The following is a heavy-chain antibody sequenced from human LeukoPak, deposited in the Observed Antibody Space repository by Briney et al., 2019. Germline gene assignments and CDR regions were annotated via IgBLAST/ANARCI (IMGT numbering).Heavy chain of an antibody. CDR2: MNPNSGNT. D-gene: IGHD3-16*01. V-gene: IGHV1-8*01. J-gene: IGHJ4*02. CDR3: ARVGGSSDY. Sequence: GSVKVSFKGSWYTLTRFDITWVGQGPWQGLEWMGWMNPNSGNTGYAQKFQGRVTMTRNTSISTAYMELSSLRSEDTAVYYCARVGGSSDYWGQGTLVTVSS. CDR1: WYTLTRFD.